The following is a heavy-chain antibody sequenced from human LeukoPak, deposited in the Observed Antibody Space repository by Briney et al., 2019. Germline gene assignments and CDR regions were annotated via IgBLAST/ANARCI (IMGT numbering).Heavy chain of an antibody. CDR3: ARVGVVEGLDY. D-gene: IGHD2-15*01. Sequence: SETLSLTCAVYGGSFSGYYWSWIRQPPGKGLEWIGEIYHSGSTYYNPSLKSRVTISVDTSKNQFSLKLSSVTAADTAVYYCARVGVVEGLDYWGQGTLVTVSS. J-gene: IGHJ4*02. CDR2: IYHSGST. V-gene: IGHV4-34*01. CDR1: GGSFSGYY.